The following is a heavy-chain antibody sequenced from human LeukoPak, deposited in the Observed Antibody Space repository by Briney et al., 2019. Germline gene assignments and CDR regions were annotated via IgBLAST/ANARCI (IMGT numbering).Heavy chain of an antibody. Sequence: GGSLRLSCAASGFSVSSNYMTWVRQAPGKGLEWVSAISGSGGSTYYADSVKGRFTISRDNSKNTLYLQINSLRAEDTAVYYCAKETASDFGGAVDYWGQGTLVTVSS. D-gene: IGHD3-10*01. CDR2: ISGSGGST. CDR1: GFSVSSNY. V-gene: IGHV3-23*01. J-gene: IGHJ4*02. CDR3: AKETASDFGGAVDY.